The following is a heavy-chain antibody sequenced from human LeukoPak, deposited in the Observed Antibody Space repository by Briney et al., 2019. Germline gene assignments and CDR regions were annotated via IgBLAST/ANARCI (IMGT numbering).Heavy chain of an antibody. D-gene: IGHD5-24*01. V-gene: IGHV4-38-2*02. CDR2: MYHSGDT. Sequence: SETLSLTCTVSGYSVSGGYYWGWIRQPPGKGLEWIGSMYHSGDTYYNPSLKSRVTISVDTSKNQLSLKLSSVTAADTAVYYCARGLRSMGDYWGQGTLVTVSS. J-gene: IGHJ4*02. CDR1: GYSVSGGYY. CDR3: ARGLRSMGDY.